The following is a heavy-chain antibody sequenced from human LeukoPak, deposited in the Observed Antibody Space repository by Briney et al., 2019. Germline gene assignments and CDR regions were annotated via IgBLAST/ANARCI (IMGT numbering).Heavy chain of an antibody. J-gene: IGHJ6*03. CDR3: ARVGIAARNYYYMDV. CDR2: ISSSASTI. Sequence: GGSLRLSCAASGFTFSDYYMTWMRQAPGKGLEWVSYISSSASTIYYGDSVKGRFTISRDNAKNSLYLQMNSLRAEDTALYYCARVGIAARNYYYMDVWGKGTTVTVSS. D-gene: IGHD6-6*01. V-gene: IGHV3-11*04. CDR1: GFTFSDYY.